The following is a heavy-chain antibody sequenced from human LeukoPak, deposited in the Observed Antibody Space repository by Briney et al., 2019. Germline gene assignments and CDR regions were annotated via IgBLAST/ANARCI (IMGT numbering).Heavy chain of an antibody. Sequence: AGGSLRLSCAASGFTFSSYGMHWVRQAPGKGLEWVAFIRYDGSNKYYADSVKGRFTISRDNSKNTLYLQMNSLRAEDTAVYYCAKELPLLWGTIFGYMDVWGKGTTVTVSS. CDR3: AKELPLLWGTIFGYMDV. J-gene: IGHJ6*03. CDR2: IRYDGSNK. V-gene: IGHV3-30*02. CDR1: GFTFSSYG. D-gene: IGHD3-3*01.